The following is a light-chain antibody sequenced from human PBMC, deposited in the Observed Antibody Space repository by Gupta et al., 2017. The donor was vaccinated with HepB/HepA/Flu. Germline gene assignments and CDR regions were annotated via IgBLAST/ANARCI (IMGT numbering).Light chain of an antibody. J-gene: IGKJ3*01. CDR1: QSISNY. V-gene: IGKV1-39*01. CDR3: QQSYSIPFT. Sequence: DLQMTQSPSSLSASVGDRVTITCRASQSISNYLNWYQQKPGKAPKLLMYAASSLQSGVPSRFSGSGSGTDFTLTVSSLQLEDFATYYCQQSYSIPFTFGPGTKVEIK. CDR2: AAS.